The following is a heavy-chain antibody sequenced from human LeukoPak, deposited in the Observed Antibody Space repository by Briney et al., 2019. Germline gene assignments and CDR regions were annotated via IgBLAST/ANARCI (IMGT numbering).Heavy chain of an antibody. CDR2: INHSGST. Sequence: SETLSLTCAVYGGSFSGYYWSWIRQPPGKGLEWIGEINHSGSTNYNPSLKSRVTISVDTSKNQFSLKLSSVTAADTAVFYCARGVGLTQGGTFDYWGQGTLVTVSS. J-gene: IGHJ4*02. CDR1: GGSFSGYY. V-gene: IGHV4-34*01. CDR3: ARGVGLTQGGTFDY. D-gene: IGHD1-1*01.